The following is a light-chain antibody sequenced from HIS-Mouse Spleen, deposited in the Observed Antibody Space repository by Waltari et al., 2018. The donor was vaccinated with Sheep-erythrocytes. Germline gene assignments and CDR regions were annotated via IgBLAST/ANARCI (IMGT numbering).Light chain of an antibody. CDR1: SSDVGGYNY. CDR3: SSYAGSNNRV. Sequence: QSALTQPPSASGSPGQSVTISCTRTSSDVGGYNYVPWYQQHPGKAPKLMIYEVSKRPSGVPDRFSGSKSGNTASLTVSGLQAEDEADYYCSSYAGSNNRVFGGGTKLTVL. J-gene: IGLJ3*02. V-gene: IGLV2-8*01. CDR2: EVS.